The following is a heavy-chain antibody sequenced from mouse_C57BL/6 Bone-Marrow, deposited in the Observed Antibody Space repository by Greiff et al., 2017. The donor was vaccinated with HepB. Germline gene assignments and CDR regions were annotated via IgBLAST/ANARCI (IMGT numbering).Heavy chain of an antibody. CDR1: GYSITSGYY. Sequence: EVQLQESGPGLVKPSQSLSLTCSVTGYSITSGYYWNWIRQFPGNKLEWMGYISYDGSNNYNPSLKNRISITRDTSKNQFFLKLNSVTTEDTATYYCARGGDDYYAMDYWGQGTSVTVSS. V-gene: IGHV3-6*01. CDR2: ISYDGSN. CDR3: ARGGDDYYAMDY. J-gene: IGHJ4*01.